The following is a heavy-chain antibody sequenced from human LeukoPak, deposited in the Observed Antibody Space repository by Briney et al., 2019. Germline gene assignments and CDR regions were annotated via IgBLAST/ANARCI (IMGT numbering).Heavy chain of an antibody. V-gene: IGHV4-61*02. CDR3: ARNRNYWYFDL. D-gene: IGHD2/OR15-2a*01. CDR2: IYTSGST. J-gene: IGHJ2*01. CDR1: GGSISSGSYY. Sequence: SSETLSLTCTVSGGSISSGSYYWSWIRQPAGKGLEWIGRIYTSGSTNYNPSLKSRVTMSVDTSKNQFSLKLSSVTAADTAVYYCARNRNYWYFDLWGRGTLVTVSS.